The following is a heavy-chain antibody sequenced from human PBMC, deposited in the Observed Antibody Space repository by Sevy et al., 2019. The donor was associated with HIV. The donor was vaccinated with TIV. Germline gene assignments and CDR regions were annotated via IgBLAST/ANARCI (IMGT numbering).Heavy chain of an antibody. J-gene: IGHJ3*02. Sequence: GGSLRLSCAASGFTFSSYSMNWVRQAPGKGLEWVSSISSSSRYIYYQDSVKGRFTISRDNAKNSLYLQMNSLGAEDTAVYYCARDPTKGIAVAGDAFDIWGQGTMVTVSS. V-gene: IGHV3-21*01. CDR3: ARDPTKGIAVAGDAFDI. CDR1: GFTFSSYS. CDR2: ISSSSRYI. D-gene: IGHD6-19*01.